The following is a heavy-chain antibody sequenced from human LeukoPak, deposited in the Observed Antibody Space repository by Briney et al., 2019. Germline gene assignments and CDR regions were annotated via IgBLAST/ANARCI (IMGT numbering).Heavy chain of an antibody. Sequence: SVKVSCKASGGTFSSYAISWVRQAPGQGLEWMGGIIPIVGTANYAQKLQGRVTITTDESTSTAYMELSSLRSEDTAVYYCAREEPGIAAAGSKGGSWFDPWGQGTLVTVSS. CDR1: GGTFSSYA. D-gene: IGHD6-13*01. CDR2: IIPIVGTA. V-gene: IGHV1-69*05. J-gene: IGHJ5*02. CDR3: AREEPGIAAAGSKGGSWFDP.